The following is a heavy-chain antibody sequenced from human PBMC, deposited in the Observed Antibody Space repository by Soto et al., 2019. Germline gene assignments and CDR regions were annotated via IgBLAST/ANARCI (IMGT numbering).Heavy chain of an antibody. V-gene: IGHV4-59*08. D-gene: IGHD3-10*01. J-gene: IGHJ6*02. CDR1: GGSISGYY. CDR3: ARQGFGPLHGLVDV. CDR2: VHHSWGS. Sequence: QVQLQESGPGLVKPSETMSLSGTVTGGSISGYYWSWFRQSPGKRMEWIGYVHHSWGSSYNPSLQSRVALSLDTSKSQFSLKATSVSATDTAVYYCARQGFGPLHGLVDVWGQGTTVTVSS.